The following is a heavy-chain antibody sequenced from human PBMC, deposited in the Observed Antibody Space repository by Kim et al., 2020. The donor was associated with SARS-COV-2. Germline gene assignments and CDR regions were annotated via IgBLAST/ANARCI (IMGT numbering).Heavy chain of an antibody. J-gene: IGHJ4*02. V-gene: IGHV3-30*07. CDR3: ARGDGSSWYEYYFDY. Sequence: ADSVKGRFTISRDKSKNTLYVQMNGQRAEDTAVYYCARGDGSSWYEYYFDYWGQGTLVTVSS. D-gene: IGHD6-13*01.